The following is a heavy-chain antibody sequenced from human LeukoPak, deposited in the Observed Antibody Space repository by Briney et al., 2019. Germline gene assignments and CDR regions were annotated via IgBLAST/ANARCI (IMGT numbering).Heavy chain of an antibody. CDR3: AKDRYSSSWYYYYYGMDV. CDR1: GFTFSNYA. V-gene: IGHV3-23*01. Sequence: GGSLRLSCAASGFTFSNYAMIWVRQAPGKGLEWVSAISGSASTTYYADSVKGRFTISRDNSKNTLYLQMNSLRAEDTAVYYCAKDRYSSSWYYYYYGMDVWGQGTTVTVSS. D-gene: IGHD6-13*01. CDR2: ISGSASTT. J-gene: IGHJ6*02.